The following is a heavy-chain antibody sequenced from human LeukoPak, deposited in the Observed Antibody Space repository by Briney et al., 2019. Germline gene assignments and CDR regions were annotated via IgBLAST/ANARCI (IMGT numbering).Heavy chain of an antibody. CDR2: IIPILGIA. Sequence: SVKVSCKASGGTCNSYAISWVRQAPGQGLEWMGRIIPILGIANYAQKFQGRVTITADKSTSTAYMELSSLRSEDTAVYYCASEIATRGSDAFDIWGQGTMVTVSS. J-gene: IGHJ3*02. V-gene: IGHV1-69*04. CDR1: GGTCNSYA. D-gene: IGHD1-26*01. CDR3: ASEIATRGSDAFDI.